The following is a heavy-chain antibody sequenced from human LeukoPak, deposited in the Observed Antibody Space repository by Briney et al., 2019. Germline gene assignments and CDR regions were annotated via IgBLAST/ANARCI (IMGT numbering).Heavy chain of an antibody. D-gene: IGHD2-8*01. J-gene: IGHJ5*02. CDR3: ARDRCSNGVCSNWFDP. CDR2: IYTSENT. V-gene: IGHV4-4*07. CDR1: GGSISSYY. Sequence: SETLSLTCTVSGGSISSYYWSWIRQPAGKGLEWIGRIYTSENTNYNPSLMSRVTMSVDTSKNQFSLKLSSVTAADTAVYYCARDRCSNGVCSNWFDPRGQGTLVTVSS.